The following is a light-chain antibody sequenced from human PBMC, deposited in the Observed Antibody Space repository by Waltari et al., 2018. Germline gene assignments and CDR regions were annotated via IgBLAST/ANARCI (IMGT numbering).Light chain of an antibody. CDR2: RSD. CDR3: AAWDDSLNGRWV. CDR1: ASNIGNHV. Sequence: QSVLTQPPSASGTPGQGVTISCSGGASNIGNHVVNWYQQVPGKAPKLLIYRSDGRPAGVPDRFSGSKSGTSASLAISGLQSEDEADYYCAAWDDSLNGRWVFGGGTKVTVL. V-gene: IGLV1-44*01. J-gene: IGLJ3*02.